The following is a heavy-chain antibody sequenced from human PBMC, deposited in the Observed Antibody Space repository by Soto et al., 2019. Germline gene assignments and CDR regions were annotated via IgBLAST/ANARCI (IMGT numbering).Heavy chain of an antibody. V-gene: IGHV4-61*01. CDR1: GGSVSSGSYY. CDR2: IYYSGST. CDR3: ARDDNSGSYGFDP. J-gene: IGHJ5*02. Sequence: SETLSLTCTVSGGSVSSGSYYWSWIRQPPGKGLEWIGYIYYSGSTNYNPSLKSRVTISVDTSKNQFSLKLSSVTAADTAVYYCARDDNSGSYGFDPWGQGTLVTVSS. D-gene: IGHD1-26*01.